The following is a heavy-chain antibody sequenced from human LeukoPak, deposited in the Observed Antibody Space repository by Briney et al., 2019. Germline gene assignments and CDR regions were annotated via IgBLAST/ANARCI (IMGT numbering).Heavy chain of an antibody. CDR1: GFTFSSYA. Sequence: PGGSLRLSCAASGFTFSSYAMHWVRQAPGKGLEWVAVISYDGSNKYYADSVKGRFTISRDNSKNTLYLQMNSLRAEDTAVYYCARDWGLWFGELSGEDYWGQGTLVTVSS. V-gene: IGHV3-30-3*01. J-gene: IGHJ4*02. CDR3: ARDWGLWFGELSGEDY. D-gene: IGHD3-10*01. CDR2: ISYDGSNK.